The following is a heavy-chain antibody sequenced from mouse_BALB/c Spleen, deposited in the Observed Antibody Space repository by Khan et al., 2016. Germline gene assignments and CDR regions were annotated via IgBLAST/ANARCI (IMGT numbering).Heavy chain of an antibody. CDR3: ARSETGGVDY. CDR1: GYTFTTAG. J-gene: IGHJ2*01. CDR2: INTHSGVP. D-gene: IGHD3-2*01. V-gene: IGHV9-4*02. Sequence: QIQLVQSGPELKKPGETVRISCKASGYTFTTAGMQWVQKMPGKGLKWIGWINTHSGVPKYAEDFKGRFAFSLETSASTAYLQISNLKNEDTATYFCARSETGGVDYWGQGTTLTVSS.